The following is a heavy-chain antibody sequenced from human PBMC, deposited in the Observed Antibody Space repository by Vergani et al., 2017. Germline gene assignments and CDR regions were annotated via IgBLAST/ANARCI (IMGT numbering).Heavy chain of an antibody. D-gene: IGHD3-3*01. CDR3: ARGRSVLEWSDNWFDP. J-gene: IGHJ5*02. CDR1: GFTFSSYG. CDR2: IRYDGSNK. Sequence: VQLVESGGGVVQPGGSLRLSCAASGFTFSSYGMHWVRQAPGKGLEWVAFIRYDGSNKYYADSVKGRFTISRDNSKNTLYLQMNSLRAEDTAVYYCARGRSVLEWSDNWFDPWGQGTLVTVSS. V-gene: IGHV3-30*02.